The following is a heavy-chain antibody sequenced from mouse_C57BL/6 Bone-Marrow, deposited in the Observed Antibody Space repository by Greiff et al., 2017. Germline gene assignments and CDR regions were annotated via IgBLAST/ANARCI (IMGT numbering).Heavy chain of an antibody. CDR3: ARDSHYGSSYWYFDV. CDR1: GFTFSDYY. V-gene: IGHV5-16*01. J-gene: IGHJ1*03. Sequence: EVNVVESEGGLVQPGSSMKLSCTASGFTFSDYYMAWVRQVPEQGLEWVANINYDGSSTYYLDSLKSRFIISRDNAKNILYLQMSSLKSEDTATYYCARDSHYGSSYWYFDVWGTGTTVTVSS. CDR2: INYDGSST. D-gene: IGHD1-1*01.